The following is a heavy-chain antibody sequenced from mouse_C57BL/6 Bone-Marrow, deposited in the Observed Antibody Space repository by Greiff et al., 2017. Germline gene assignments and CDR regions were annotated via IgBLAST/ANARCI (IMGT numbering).Heavy chain of an antibody. CDR2: IIPSSGYT. CDR3: ARASLYDYDCKAWFAY. D-gene: IGHD2-4*01. V-gene: IGHV1-4*01. CDR1: GYTFPSYT. Sequence: LQLKESGAELARPGASVKMSCKASGYTFPSYTMHLVKQRPGQGLEWIGYIIPSSGYTKYNQKFKDKATLTADKSSSTAYMQLSSLTSEDSAVYYCARASLYDYDCKAWFAYWGQGTLVNGSA. J-gene: IGHJ3*01.